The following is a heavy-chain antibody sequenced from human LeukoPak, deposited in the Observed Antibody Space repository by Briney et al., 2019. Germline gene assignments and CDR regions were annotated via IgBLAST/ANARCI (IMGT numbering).Heavy chain of an antibody. CDR3: ARGGYGSGSYYPTPDY. V-gene: IGHV4-59*01. J-gene: IGHJ4*02. D-gene: IGHD3-10*01. CDR2: IYYSGST. Sequence: SETLSLTCTVSGGSISSYYWSWIRQPPGKGLEWIGYIYYSGSTNYNPSLKSRVTISVDTSKNQFSLKLSSVTAADTAVYYCARGGYGSGSYYPTPDYWGQGTLVTVSS. CDR1: GGSISSYY.